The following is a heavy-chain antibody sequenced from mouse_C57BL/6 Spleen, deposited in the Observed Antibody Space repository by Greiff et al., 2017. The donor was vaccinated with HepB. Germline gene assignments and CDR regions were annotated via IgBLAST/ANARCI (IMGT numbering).Heavy chain of an antibody. V-gene: IGHV1-64*01. CDR3: ARQDWDFYAMDY. J-gene: IGHJ4*01. CDR2: IHPNSGST. D-gene: IGHD4-1*01. Sequence: QVQLQQSGAELVKPGASVKLSCKASGYTFTSYWMHWVKQRPGQGLEWIGMIHPNSGSTNYNEKFKSKATLTVDKSSSTAYMQLSSLTSEDSAVYYCARQDWDFYAMDYWGQGTSVTVSS. CDR1: GYTFTSYW.